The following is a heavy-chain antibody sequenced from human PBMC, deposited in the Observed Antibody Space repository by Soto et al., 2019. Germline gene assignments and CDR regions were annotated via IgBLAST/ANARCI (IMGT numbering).Heavy chain of an antibody. Sequence: QVQLQESGPGLVKPSGTLSLTCAVSGGSISSSNWWSWVRQPPGKGLEWIGEIYHSGRTNYNPSHKSRVTISVDKSKILFSLKLTSVTAADTAVYYCARVGCSGGTCYSEKYYFDYWGQGTLVTVSS. CDR2: IYHSGRT. D-gene: IGHD2-15*01. J-gene: IGHJ4*02. V-gene: IGHV4-4*02. CDR1: GGSISSSNW. CDR3: ARVGCSGGTCYSEKYYFDY.